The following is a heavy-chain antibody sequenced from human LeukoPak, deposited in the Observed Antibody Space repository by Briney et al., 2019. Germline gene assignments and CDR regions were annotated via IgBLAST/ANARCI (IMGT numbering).Heavy chain of an antibody. CDR3: AKAGPGFGFDY. V-gene: IGHV3-7*01. J-gene: IGHJ4*02. CDR1: GFTFSSYW. CDR2: IKQDGSEK. D-gene: IGHD3-10*01. Sequence: PGGSLRLSCAASGFTFSSYWMSWVRQAPGKGLEWVANIKQDGSEKYYVDSVKGRCSISRDNAKNSLYLHMNSLRAEDTAVYYCAKAGPGFGFDYWGQGTLVTVSS.